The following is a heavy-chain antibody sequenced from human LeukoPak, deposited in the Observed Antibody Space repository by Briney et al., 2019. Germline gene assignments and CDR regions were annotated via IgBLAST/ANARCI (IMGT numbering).Heavy chain of an antibody. D-gene: IGHD3-22*01. CDR1: GGSISSSY. CDR3: ASTKFGYLLDY. V-gene: IGHV4-4*07. J-gene: IGHJ4*02. CDR2: IYTSGST. Sequence: PSETLSLTCTVSGGSISSSYWSWIRQPAGKGLEYIGRIYTSGSTNYNPSLKSRVTISVDTSKNQFSLKLSSVTAADTAVYYCASTKFGYLLDYWGQGTLVTVSS.